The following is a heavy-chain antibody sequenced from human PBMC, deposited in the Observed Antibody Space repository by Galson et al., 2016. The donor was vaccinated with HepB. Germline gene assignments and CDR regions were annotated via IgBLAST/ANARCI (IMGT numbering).Heavy chain of an antibody. CDR1: GYSFTSYW. CDR3: ARHPSSSWTEYFQH. Sequence: QSGAEVTQLGESLRISCKGSGYSFTSYWISWLRQMPGKGLVWVGWIDPSASYTNYSTSSKGHVTISADKSISTAYLQWSSLKASDTAMYYCARHPSSSWTEYFQHWGQGTLVTVSS. CDR2: IDPSASYT. D-gene: IGHD6-13*01. V-gene: IGHV5-10-1*01. J-gene: IGHJ1*01.